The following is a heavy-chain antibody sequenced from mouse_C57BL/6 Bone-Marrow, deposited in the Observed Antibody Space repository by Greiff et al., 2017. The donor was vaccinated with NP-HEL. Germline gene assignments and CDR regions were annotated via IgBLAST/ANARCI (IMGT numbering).Heavy chain of an antibody. CDR2: IWWDDDK. J-gene: IGHJ2*01. CDR3: ARSIPTVVRDFDY. CDR1: GFSLSTFGMG. D-gene: IGHD1-1*01. V-gene: IGHV8-8*01. Sequence: QVTLKVSGPGILQPSQTLSLTCSFSGFSLSTFGMGVGWIRQPSGKGLEWLAHIWWDDDKYYNPALKSRLPLSKDTSKNQVFLKIANVDTADTATYYCARSIPTVVRDFDYWGQGTTLTVSS.